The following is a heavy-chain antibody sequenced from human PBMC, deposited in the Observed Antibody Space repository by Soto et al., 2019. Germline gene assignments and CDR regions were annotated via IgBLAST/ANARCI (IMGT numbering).Heavy chain of an antibody. CDR2: IKKKTEGDTT. D-gene: IGHD5-12*01. J-gene: IGHJ4*02. V-gene: IGHV3-72*01. Sequence: EVRLVESGGGLVQPGGSLRLPCAASGFTFSDHYIDWVRQAPGKGLEWVGRIKKKTEGDTTYYAATVKGRITISRDDSKNSLYLQMNSLKTEDTAVYYCAVDIVGTGSFWGQGTLLSVSS. CDR3: AVDIVGTGSF. CDR1: GFTFSDHY.